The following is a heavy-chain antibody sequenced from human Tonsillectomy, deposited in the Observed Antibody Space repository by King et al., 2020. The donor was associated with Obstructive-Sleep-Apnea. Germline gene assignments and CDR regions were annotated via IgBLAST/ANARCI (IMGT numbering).Heavy chain of an antibody. V-gene: IGHV3-64D*06. CDR3: VSSTDYNYGMDV. Sequence: QLVQSGGGLVQPGGSLRLSCLASGFTFSNFAMHWVRQAPGKGLDYVSAINSNGGSTYYADSVKGSFTISRDNSKNTLYLQMSSLRGEDMVVYYCVSSTDYNYGMDVWGQGTTVTVSS. CDR1: GFTFSNFA. J-gene: IGHJ6*02. CDR2: INSNGGST.